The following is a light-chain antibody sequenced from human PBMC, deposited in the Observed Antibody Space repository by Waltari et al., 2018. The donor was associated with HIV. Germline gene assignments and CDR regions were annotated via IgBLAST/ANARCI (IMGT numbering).Light chain of an antibody. CDR3: QQYDNLLLT. CDR2: DAS. J-gene: IGKJ4*01. V-gene: IGKV1-33*01. Sequence: DIQMTQSPSSLSASVGDRVTITCQASQDISNYLNWYQQKQGKAPKLLIYDASNLETGVPSRCSGSGSGTDFTFTISSLQPEDIATYYCQQYDNLLLTFGGGTKVEIK. CDR1: QDISNY.